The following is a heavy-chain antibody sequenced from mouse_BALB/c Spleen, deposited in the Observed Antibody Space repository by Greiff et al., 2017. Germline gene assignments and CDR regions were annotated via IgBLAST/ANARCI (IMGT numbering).Heavy chain of an antibody. D-gene: IGHD1-1*01. CDR3: ANCGSSSLPEVAY. V-gene: IGHV14-1*02. J-gene: IGHJ3*01. CDR2: IDPENGNT. Sequence: VHVKQSGAELVRPGALVKLSCKASGFNIKDYYMHWVKLRPEQGLEWIGWIDPENGNTIYDPKFQGKASITADTSSNTAYLQLSSLTSEDTAVYYCANCGSSSLPEVAYWGQGTLVTVSA. CDR1: GFNIKDYY.